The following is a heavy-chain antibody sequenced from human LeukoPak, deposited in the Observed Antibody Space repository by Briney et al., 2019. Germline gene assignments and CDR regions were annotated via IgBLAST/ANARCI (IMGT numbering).Heavy chain of an antibody. J-gene: IGHJ4*02. CDR3: ARGDILTGLDY. CDR1: GYTFTSYG. Sequence: AAVPVSCKASGYTFTSYGISWVRQAPGQELAWMGWISAFNGKKKYPQKLQGRVTMTTDTSTSTAYMELRSLRSDDTAVYYCARGDILTGLDYWGQGTLVTLSS. D-gene: IGHD3-9*01. CDR2: ISAFNGKK. V-gene: IGHV1-18*04.